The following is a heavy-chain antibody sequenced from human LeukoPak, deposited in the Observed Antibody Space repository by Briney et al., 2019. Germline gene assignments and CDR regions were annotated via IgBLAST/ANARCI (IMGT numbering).Heavy chain of an antibody. D-gene: IGHD3-16*01. V-gene: IGHV1-8*03. Sequence: GASVKVSCKASGYTFTSYEINWVRQATGQGLEWMGWMNPNSGNTGYAQKFQGRVSITRNSSISTVYMDLSSLRSGDTAVYYCARGLRGNYWGQGTLVTVSS. CDR3: ARGLRGNY. CDR1: GYTFTSYE. J-gene: IGHJ4*02. CDR2: MNPNSGNT.